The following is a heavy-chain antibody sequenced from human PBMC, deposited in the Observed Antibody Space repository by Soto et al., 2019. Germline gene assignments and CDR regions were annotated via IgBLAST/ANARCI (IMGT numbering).Heavy chain of an antibody. CDR2: ISHDGRNT. V-gene: IGHV3-30*04. CDR3: VSIDILTSAYDGVDV. CDR1: GFTFSSYN. Sequence: QVQLVESGGGVVQPGTSLRLSCAASGFTFSSYNMHWVRQAPGKGLDWVAVISHDGRNTNYADSVRGRFTFSRDNSKNTLYLQMNSLRAEDTVMYYCVSIDILTSAYDGVDVWGQGTKVTVSS. J-gene: IGHJ6*02. D-gene: IGHD3-9*01.